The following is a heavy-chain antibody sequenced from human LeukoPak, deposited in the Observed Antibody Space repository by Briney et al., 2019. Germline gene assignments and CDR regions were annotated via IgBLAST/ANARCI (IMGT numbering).Heavy chain of an antibody. CDR1: GFTFSSYW. CDR3: ARGGGLDV. Sequence: PGGSRRLSCAASGFTFSSYWMNWARQAPGKGLEWVASINHNGNVNYYVDSVKGRFTISRDNAKNSLYLQMRNLRAEDTAVYFCARGGGLDVWGQGATVTVSS. J-gene: IGHJ6*02. V-gene: IGHV3-7*03. D-gene: IGHD3-16*01. CDR2: INHNGNVN.